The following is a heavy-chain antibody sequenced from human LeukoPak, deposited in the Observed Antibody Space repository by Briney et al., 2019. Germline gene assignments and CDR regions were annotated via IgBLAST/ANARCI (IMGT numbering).Heavy chain of an antibody. V-gene: IGHV4-4*02. CDR3: ASQSTLAIPFDF. Sequence: SGTLSLTCAVSGDSITNDIWWSWVRQSPGKGLEWIGEVYHTGTTNYNPSLKTRVNMSVDKSKNQFSLRLTSVTAADTAVYFCASQSTLAIPFDFWGQGTLVTVSS. J-gene: IGHJ4*02. D-gene: IGHD2-2*02. CDR2: VYHTGTT. CDR1: GDSITNDIW.